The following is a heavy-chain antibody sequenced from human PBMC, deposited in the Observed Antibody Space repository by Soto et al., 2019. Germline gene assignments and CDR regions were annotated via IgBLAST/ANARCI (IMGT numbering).Heavy chain of an antibody. D-gene: IGHD1-1*01. V-gene: IGHV4-59*08. CDR1: GGSISSDY. CDR2: IYYSGNT. J-gene: IGHJ5*02. CDR3: AKQGGKYGIRTFDP. Sequence: ETLSLTCTVSGGSISSDYWSWLRQSPGKGLEWIGYIYYSGNTKYNPSLESRVTISIDASKNQVSPNLRSVTAADTAVYYCAKQGGKYGIRTFDPWGHGTLVTVSS.